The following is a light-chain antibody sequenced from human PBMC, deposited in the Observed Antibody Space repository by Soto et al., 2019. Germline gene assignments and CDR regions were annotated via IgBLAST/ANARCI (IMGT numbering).Light chain of an antibody. Sequence: VVTQEPSLTVSPGGTVTLTCVSSTGAVTNGHYPYWFQQKPGQAPRTLIYDTTNRHSWTPARFSGSLLGGKAALTLSGAQPEDEAEYYCLLSYNGPYVFGTGTKVTVL. CDR3: LLSYNGPYV. CDR1: TGAVTNGHY. J-gene: IGLJ1*01. CDR2: DTT. V-gene: IGLV7-46*01.